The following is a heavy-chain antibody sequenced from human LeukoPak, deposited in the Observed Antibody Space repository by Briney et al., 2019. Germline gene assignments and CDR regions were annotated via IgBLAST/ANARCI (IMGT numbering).Heavy chain of an antibody. Sequence: SETLSLTCTVSGGSISSGSYCWGWIRQPPGKGLEWIGNIYYSGSTYYNPSLKSRVTISVDTSKNQFSLKLSSVTAADTAVYSCARLAASCSSSSCSFDYWGQGTLVTVSS. V-gene: IGHV4-39*01. CDR2: IYYSGST. D-gene: IGHD2-2*01. J-gene: IGHJ4*02. CDR1: GGSISSGSYC. CDR3: ARLAASCSSSSCSFDY.